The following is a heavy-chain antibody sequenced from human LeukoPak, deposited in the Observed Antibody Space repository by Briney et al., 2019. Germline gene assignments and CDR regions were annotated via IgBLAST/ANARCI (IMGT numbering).Heavy chain of an antibody. CDR1: GYTLTELS. Sequence: ASVKVSCKVSGYTLTELSMHWVRQAPGRGLEWMGGFDTEDGETIYAQKFQGRVTMTEDTSTDTAYMELSSLRSEDTAVYYCATDFGGYDSSGPTGVWGQGTLVTVSS. CDR3: ATDFGGYDSSGPTGV. CDR2: FDTEDGET. V-gene: IGHV1-24*01. J-gene: IGHJ4*02. D-gene: IGHD3-22*01.